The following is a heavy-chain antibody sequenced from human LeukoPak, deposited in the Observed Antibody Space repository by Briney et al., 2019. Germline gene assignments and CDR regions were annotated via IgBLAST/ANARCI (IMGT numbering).Heavy chain of an antibody. CDR2: ISYSGST. CDR1: GGSISSYS. Sequence: SETLSLTCTVSGGSISSYSWSWIRQPPGKGLEWIGYISYSGSTNYNPSLKSRVTISVDTPKNQFSLKLSSVTAADTAVYYCARGYYGSGNWFDPWGQGTLVTVSS. CDR3: ARGYYGSGNWFDP. D-gene: IGHD3-10*01. J-gene: IGHJ5*02. V-gene: IGHV4-59*01.